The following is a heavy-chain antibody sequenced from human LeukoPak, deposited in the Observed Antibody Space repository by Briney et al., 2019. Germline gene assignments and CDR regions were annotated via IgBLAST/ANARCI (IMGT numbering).Heavy chain of an antibody. CDR1: GFTFSNYW. Sequence: GGSLRLSCAASGFTFSNYWMTWVRQAPGKGLEWVASIRDDGSAKYYMDSVKGRFTISRDNSKNTLYLQMNSLRADDTAVYYCAKGGSSYSEMDYWGQGTLVTVSS. D-gene: IGHD4-11*01. CDR3: AKGGSSYSEMDY. CDR2: IRDDGSAK. J-gene: IGHJ4*02. V-gene: IGHV3-7*03.